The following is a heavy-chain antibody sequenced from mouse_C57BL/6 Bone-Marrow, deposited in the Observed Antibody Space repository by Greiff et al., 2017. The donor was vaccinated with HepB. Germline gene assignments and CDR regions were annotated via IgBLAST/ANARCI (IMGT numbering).Heavy chain of an antibody. CDR1: GYTFPSYW. D-gene: IGHD1-1*01. J-gene: IGHJ3*01. Sequence: QLQQPGAELVKPGASVTLSCKASGYTFPSYWMHWVKQRPGRGLEWIGRIDPNSGGTKYNEKFKSKSTLTVDKPSRTAYMQLSSRTSEDSSVYYWARSEFITTVVEAFAYWGQGTLVTVSA. CDR2: IDPNSGGT. CDR3: ARSEFITTVVEAFAY. V-gene: IGHV1-72*01.